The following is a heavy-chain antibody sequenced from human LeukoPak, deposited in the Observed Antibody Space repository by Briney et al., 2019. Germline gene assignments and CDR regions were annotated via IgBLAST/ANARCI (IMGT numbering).Heavy chain of an antibody. CDR1: GGSFSGYY. V-gene: IGHV4-34*01. D-gene: IGHD3-22*01. CDR3: ARHPGQWLGYFDY. CDR2: INHSGST. J-gene: IGHJ4*02. Sequence: SETLSLTCAVYGGSFSGYYWSWIRQPPGKGLEWIGEINHSGSTNYNPSLKSRVTISVDTSKNQFSLKLSSVTAADTAVYYCARHPGQWLGYFDYWGQGTLVTVSS.